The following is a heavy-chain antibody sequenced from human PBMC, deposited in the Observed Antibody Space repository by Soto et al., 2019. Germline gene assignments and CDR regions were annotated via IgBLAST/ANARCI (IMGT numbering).Heavy chain of an antibody. Sequence: SETLSLTWTVSGGSISSGGYCWSWIRQHPGKGLEWIGYIYYSGSTYYNPSLKSRVTMSVDTSKNQFSLKLSSVTAVDTAVYYCARSIYGSGSYYNDRYYYGMDVWGQGTTVTVSS. CDR3: ARSIYGSGSYYNDRYYYGMDV. CDR2: IYYSGST. CDR1: GGSISSGGYC. V-gene: IGHV4-31*02. D-gene: IGHD3-10*01. J-gene: IGHJ6*02.